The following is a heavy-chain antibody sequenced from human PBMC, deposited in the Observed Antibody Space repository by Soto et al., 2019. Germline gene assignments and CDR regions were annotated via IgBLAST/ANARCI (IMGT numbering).Heavy chain of an antibody. D-gene: IGHD3-10*01. V-gene: IGHV3-30*18. J-gene: IGHJ4*02. Sequence: GGSLRLSCAASGFTFSSYGMHWVRRAPGKGLEWVAVISYDGSNKYYADSVKGRFTISRDNSKNTLYLQMNSLRAEDTAVYYCAKADFQLLWSFDYWGQGTLVTVSS. CDR1: GFTFSSYG. CDR2: ISYDGSNK. CDR3: AKADFQLLWSFDY.